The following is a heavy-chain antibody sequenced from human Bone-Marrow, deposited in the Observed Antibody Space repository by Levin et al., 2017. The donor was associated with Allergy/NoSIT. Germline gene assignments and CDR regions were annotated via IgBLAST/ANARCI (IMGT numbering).Heavy chain of an antibody. J-gene: IGHJ6*02. V-gene: IGHV3-53*01. D-gene: IGHD6-25*01. CDR3: ASLSGGYARTFDYFGVDV. CDR1: GFTVSSNY. Sequence: QPGGSLRLSCAASGFTVSSNYLGWVRQAPGKGLEWVSVIYSAGNTYYADSVKGRFTISRDNSKNTLYLQMNSLGAEDTAVYYCASLSGGYARTFDYFGVDVWGQGTTVTVSS. CDR2: IYSAGNT.